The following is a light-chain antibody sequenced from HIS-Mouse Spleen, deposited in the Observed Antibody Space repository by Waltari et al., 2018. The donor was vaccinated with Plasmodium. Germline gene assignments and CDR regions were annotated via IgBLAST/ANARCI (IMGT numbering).Light chain of an antibody. CDR1: QSVSSN. CDR2: GAS. V-gene: IGKV3-15*01. Sequence: EIVMTQSPATLSVSPGERATLSCRASQSVSSNLAWYQQKPGQAPRLLIYGASTGATGIPARFSGSGSGTEFILTISSLQSEDFAVYYCQQYNNWPPYTFGQGTKLEIK. CDR3: QQYNNWPPYT. J-gene: IGKJ2*01.